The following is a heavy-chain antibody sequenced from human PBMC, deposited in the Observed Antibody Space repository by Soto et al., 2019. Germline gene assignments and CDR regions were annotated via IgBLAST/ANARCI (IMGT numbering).Heavy chain of an antibody. D-gene: IGHD3-22*01. CDR3: ARGTFYYDSSGSSGYFDS. CDR1: GGSISSYY. V-gene: IGHV4-59*01. CDR2: VYHSGST. J-gene: IGHJ4*02. Sequence: SETLSLTCTVSGGSISSYYWSWIRQPPGKGLEWIGYVYHSGSTNYSPSLKSRVTISADTSKNQFSLKMRSVTAADTAVYYCARGTFYYDSSGSSGYFDSWGQGTLVTVS.